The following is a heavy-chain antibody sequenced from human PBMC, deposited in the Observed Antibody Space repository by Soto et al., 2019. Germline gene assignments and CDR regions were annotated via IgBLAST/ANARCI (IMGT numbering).Heavy chain of an antibody. Sequence: PCESLKISCKGSGYSLTRYWTSWVRQMPGKGREWMGRIDPSDSYTNYSPSFQGHGTISADKSISTAYLQWSSLKASDTAMYYCARRLLSSSEGYDDYGMDVWGQGTTVTVSS. CDR3: ARRLLSSSEGYDDYGMDV. J-gene: IGHJ6*02. V-gene: IGHV5-10-1*01. CDR2: IDPSDSYT. D-gene: IGHD6-6*01. CDR1: GYSLTRYW.